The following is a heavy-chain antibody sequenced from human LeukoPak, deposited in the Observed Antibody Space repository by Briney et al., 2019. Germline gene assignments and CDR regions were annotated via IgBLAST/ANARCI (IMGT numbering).Heavy chain of an antibody. J-gene: IGHJ4*02. CDR3: ASLDADYNSRWYGYY. V-gene: IGHV5-51*01. D-gene: IGHD6-13*01. CDR1: GYSFTSYW. Sequence: GESLKISCKGSGYSFTSYWIGWVRQMPGKGLEWMGIIYPGDSDTRYSPSFQGQVTISADRSISTAYLQWSSLKASDTAIYYCASLDADYNSRWYGYYWGQGTLVTVSS. CDR2: IYPGDSDT.